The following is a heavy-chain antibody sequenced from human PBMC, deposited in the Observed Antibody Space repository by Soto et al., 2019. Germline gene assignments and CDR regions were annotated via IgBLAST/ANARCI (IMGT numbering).Heavy chain of an antibody. V-gene: IGHV1-69*13. CDR2: IIPIFGTA. CDR1: GGTFSSYA. J-gene: IGHJ4*02. CDR3: ARGGQPPAYCGGDCYPRPFDY. D-gene: IGHD2-21*02. Sequence: GASVKVSCKASGGTFSSYAISWVRQAPGQGLEWMGGIIPIFGTANYAQKFQGRVTITADESTSTAYMELSSLRSEDTAVYYCARGGQPPAYCGGDCYPRPFDYWGQGTLVTVSS.